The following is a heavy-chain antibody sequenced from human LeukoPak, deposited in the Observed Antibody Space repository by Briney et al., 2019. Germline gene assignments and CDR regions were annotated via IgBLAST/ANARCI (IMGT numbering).Heavy chain of an antibody. J-gene: IGHJ4*02. CDR2: INAGNGNT. Sequence: GASVTVSCTASGYTFTSYAMHWVRQAPGQRLEWMGWINAGNGNTKYSQKFQGRVTITRDTSASTAYMELSSLRSEDTAVYYCASGSPSSGYSPFDYWGQGTLVTVSS. CDR1: GYTFTSYA. D-gene: IGHD3-22*01. CDR3: ASGSPSSGYSPFDY. V-gene: IGHV1-3*01.